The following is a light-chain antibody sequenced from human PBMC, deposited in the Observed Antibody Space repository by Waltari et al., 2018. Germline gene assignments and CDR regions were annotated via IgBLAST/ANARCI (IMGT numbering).Light chain of an antibody. CDR3: SSHTRTNTLEML. Sequence: QSALTQPASMSGSPGQSITISCTGTSSDYVSWYQKLPDKAPQVIMYDVDKRPSGGSIRFSGSKSGNTASLTISGLQAEDEADYFCSSHTRTNTLEMLFGGGTKVTVL. J-gene: IGLJ2*01. CDR2: DVD. CDR1: SSDY. V-gene: IGLV2-14*03.